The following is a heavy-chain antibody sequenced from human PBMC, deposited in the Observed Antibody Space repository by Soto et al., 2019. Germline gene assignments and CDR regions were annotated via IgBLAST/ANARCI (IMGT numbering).Heavy chain of an antibody. V-gene: IGHV1-18*01. J-gene: IGHJ3*02. CDR3: ARDLPFLGRRIPIFGGQGDAFDI. CDR1: GYTFTSYG. Sequence: ASVKVSCKASGYTFTSYGISWVRQAPGQGLEWMGWISAYNGNTNYAQKLQGRVTMTTDTSTSTAYMELRSLRSDDTAVYYCARDLPFLGRRIPIFGGQGDAFDIWDQGTMVTVSS. CDR2: ISAYNGNT. D-gene: IGHD3-3*01.